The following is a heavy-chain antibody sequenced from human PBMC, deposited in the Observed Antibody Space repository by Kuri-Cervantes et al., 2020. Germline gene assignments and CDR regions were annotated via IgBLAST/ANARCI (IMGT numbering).Heavy chain of an antibody. CDR2: INHSGST. D-gene: IGHD2-2*01. CDR1: GGSSSDSY. Sequence: SQTLSLTCGVFGGSSSDSYWRWIRQPPGKGLEWIGEINHSGSTNYNPSLKSRVTISVDTSKNQFSLKLSSVTAADTAVYYCASPQLLSSTEAFDIWGQGTMVTVSS. J-gene: IGHJ3*02. CDR3: ASPQLLSSTEAFDI. V-gene: IGHV4-34*01.